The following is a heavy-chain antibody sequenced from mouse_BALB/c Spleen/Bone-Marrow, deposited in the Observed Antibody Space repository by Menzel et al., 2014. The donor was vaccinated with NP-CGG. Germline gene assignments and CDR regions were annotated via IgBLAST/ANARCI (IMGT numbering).Heavy chain of an antibody. CDR2: IWGDGSI. J-gene: IGHJ3*01. CDR1: GFSLTGYG. V-gene: IGHV2-6-7*01. Sequence: QVQLKHSGPSLVAPSQSLSITCTVSGFSLTGYGVNWVRQPPGKGLEWLGMIWGDGSIDYNSALKSRLSISKDNSKSQVFLKMNSLQTDDTARYYCARELHPWGQGTLVTVSA. CDR3: ARELHP.